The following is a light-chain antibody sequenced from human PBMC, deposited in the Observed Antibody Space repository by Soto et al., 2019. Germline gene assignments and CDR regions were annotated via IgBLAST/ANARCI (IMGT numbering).Light chain of an antibody. Sequence: DIQMTQSTSTLSASVGDRVTITCRASQSISVWLAWYQQKAGKAPNLLIYKASRLESGVPSRFSGSGSGTEFTLTISSLQPDDFATYYCQHYNSYSEAFGQGTKVDNK. J-gene: IGKJ1*01. CDR2: KAS. CDR3: QHYNSYSEA. CDR1: QSISVW. V-gene: IGKV1-5*03.